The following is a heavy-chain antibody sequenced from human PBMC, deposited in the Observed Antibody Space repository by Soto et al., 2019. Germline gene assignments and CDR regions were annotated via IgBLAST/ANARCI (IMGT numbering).Heavy chain of an antibody. J-gene: IGHJ5*02. D-gene: IGHD1-1*01. V-gene: IGHV3-30-3*01. CDR2: ISFDATNK. CDR1: EFSFSNSA. Sequence: GGSLRLSCAASEFSFSNSAMHWVRQAPGKGLEWVSFISFDATNKYYADSVKGRFTVSRDNSRNTLYLQMNSLRPDDTAVYYCTRDVSPLWNPSWFDPWGQGTLVTVSS. CDR3: TRDVSPLWNPSWFDP.